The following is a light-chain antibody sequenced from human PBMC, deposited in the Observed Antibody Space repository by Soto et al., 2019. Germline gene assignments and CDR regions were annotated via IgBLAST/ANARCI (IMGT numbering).Light chain of an antibody. V-gene: IGKV3-11*01. CDR2: DTS. CDR3: QQRSNWPPT. Sequence: EIALTQSPATLSLSPGERATLSCRASQSINSYLAWYQQKPGQAPRLLIFDTSNRATGIPARFSGSGSGTDFTLTISSLEPEDFAVYYCQQRSNWPPTFGGGTKVGIK. CDR1: QSINSY. J-gene: IGKJ4*01.